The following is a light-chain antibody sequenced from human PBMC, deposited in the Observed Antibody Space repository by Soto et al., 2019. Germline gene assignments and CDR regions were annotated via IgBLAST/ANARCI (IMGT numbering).Light chain of an antibody. V-gene: IGKV3-20*01. CDR2: GAS. Sequence: EIEFPPSPGPRSLSPGERSRRSFGVSQSVSSSHFAWYQQKPGLAPRLLIYGASSRATGIPHRFSGSGSGTDFTLTINRLEPEDFTVYYCQQYVSSPPTFCQVTKLDI. J-gene: IGKJ1*01. CDR3: QQYVSSPPT. CDR1: QSVSSSH.